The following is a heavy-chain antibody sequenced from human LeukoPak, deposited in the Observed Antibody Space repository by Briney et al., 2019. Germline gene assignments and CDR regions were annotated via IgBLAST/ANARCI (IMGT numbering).Heavy chain of an antibody. Sequence: SETLSLTCTVSGGSISSSSYYWGWIRQPPGKGLEWIGSISYSGSTYYNPSLKSRVTISVDTSKNQFSLKLSSVTAADTAVYYCAREGGYYDSSGYYSLALGYWGQGTLVTVSS. D-gene: IGHD3-22*01. V-gene: IGHV4-39*07. CDR1: GGSISSSSYY. J-gene: IGHJ4*02. CDR2: ISYSGST. CDR3: AREGGYYDSSGYYSLALGY.